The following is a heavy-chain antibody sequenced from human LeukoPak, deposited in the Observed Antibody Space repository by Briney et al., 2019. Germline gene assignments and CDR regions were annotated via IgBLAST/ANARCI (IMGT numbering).Heavy chain of an antibody. CDR1: GFTFSSYG. J-gene: IGHJ6*04. CDR2: ISYDRSNK. V-gene: IGHV3-30*18. D-gene: IGHD1-26*01. CDR3: AKGILPYYYYGMDV. Sequence: GGSLRLSCAASGFTFSSYGMHWVRQAPGKGLEWVAVISYDRSNKYYADSVKGRFTISRDNSKNTLYLQMNSLRAEDTAVYYCAKGILPYYYYGMDVWGKGTTVTVSS.